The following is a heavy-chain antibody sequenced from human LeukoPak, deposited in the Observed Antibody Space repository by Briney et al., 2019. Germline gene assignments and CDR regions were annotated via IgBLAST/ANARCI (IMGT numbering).Heavy chain of an antibody. CDR3: ARDLLGDYGTFDI. CDR1: GGSITTHY. D-gene: IGHD4-17*01. J-gene: IGHJ3*02. CDR2: VYNTGST. V-gene: IGHV4-4*07. Sequence: PSETLSLTCTVSGGSITTHYWSWIRQPAGREVEWIGRVYNTGSTKYNPSLESRVTMSVDTSSNRFSLRLRSVTAADAAVYYCARDLLGDYGTFDIWGQGAMVTVSS.